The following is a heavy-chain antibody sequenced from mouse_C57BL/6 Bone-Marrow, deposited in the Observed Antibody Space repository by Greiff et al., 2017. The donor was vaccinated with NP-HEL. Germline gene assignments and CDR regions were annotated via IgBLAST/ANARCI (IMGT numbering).Heavy chain of an antibody. V-gene: IGHV1-61*01. J-gene: IGHJ3*01. D-gene: IGHD1-1*01. CDR3: ANLFITKDFAY. Sequence: QVQLQQPGAELVRPGSSGKLSWKASGYTFTSYWMDWVKQRPGQGLEWIGNIYPSDSETLYNQKFKDKATLTVDKSSSTAYMQLSSLTSEDSAVYYCANLFITKDFAYWGQGTLVTVSA. CDR2: IYPSDSET. CDR1: GYTFTSYW.